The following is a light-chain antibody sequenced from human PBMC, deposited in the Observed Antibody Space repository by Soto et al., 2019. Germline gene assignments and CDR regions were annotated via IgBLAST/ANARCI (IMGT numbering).Light chain of an antibody. CDR1: SSDVGGYNY. Sequence: QSVLTQPPSAPGSPGQSVTISCTGTSSDVGGYNYVSWYQRHPGKAPKLMIYEVTKRPSGVPDRFSGSKSDNTASLTVSGLQAEDEADYYCSSYAGSNNFGVLFGGGTKLTVL. J-gene: IGLJ2*01. V-gene: IGLV2-8*01. CDR2: EVT. CDR3: SSYAGSNNFGVL.